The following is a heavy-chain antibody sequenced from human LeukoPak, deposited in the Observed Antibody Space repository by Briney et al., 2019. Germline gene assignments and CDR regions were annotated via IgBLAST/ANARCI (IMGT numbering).Heavy chain of an antibody. CDR2: ISYDGSNK. Sequence: PGGSLRLSCAASGFTFSSYAMHWVRQAPGKGLEWVAVISYDGSNKYYADSVKGRFTISRDNSKSTLYLQMNSLRAEDTAVYYCARDAPITMVRGVIRYYGMDVWGQGTTVTVSS. CDR1: GFTFSSYA. J-gene: IGHJ6*02. CDR3: ARDAPITMVRGVIRYYGMDV. D-gene: IGHD3-10*01. V-gene: IGHV3-30-3*01.